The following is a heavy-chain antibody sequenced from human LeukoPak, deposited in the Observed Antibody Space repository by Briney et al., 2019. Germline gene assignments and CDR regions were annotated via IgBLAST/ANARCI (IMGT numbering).Heavy chain of an antibody. D-gene: IGHD3-3*01. Sequence: GGSLRLSCAASGFTFSGSAMHWVRQASGKGLEWVGRIRSKANSYATAYAASVKGRFTISRDDSKNTAYLQMNSLKTEDTAVYYCTRLDYDFWSSGGYWGQGTLVTVSS. CDR2: IRSKANSYAT. CDR1: GFTFSGSA. CDR3: TRLDYDFWSSGGY. V-gene: IGHV3-73*01. J-gene: IGHJ4*02.